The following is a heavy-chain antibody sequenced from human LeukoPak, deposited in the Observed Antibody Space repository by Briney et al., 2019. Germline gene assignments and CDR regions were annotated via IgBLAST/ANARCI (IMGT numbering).Heavy chain of an antibody. V-gene: IGHV1-69*01. CDR2: VIPIFGTA. J-gene: IGHJ6*04. CDR3: ARGAGLCSGGSCYDYYYGMDV. Sequence: SVKVSCKASGGTFSSYAISWVRQAPGQGLEWMGGVIPIFGTANYAQKFQGRVTITADESTSTAYMGLSSLRSEDTAVYYCARGAGLCSGGSCYDYYYGMDVWGKGTTVTVSS. CDR1: GGTFSSYA. D-gene: IGHD2-15*01.